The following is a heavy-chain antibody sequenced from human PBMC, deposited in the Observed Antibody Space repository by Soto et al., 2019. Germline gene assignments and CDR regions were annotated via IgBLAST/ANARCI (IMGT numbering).Heavy chain of an antibody. V-gene: IGHV3-30*18. CDR3: AKDRGSSSRAEYYSYGLDV. CDR2: ISHDESVR. J-gene: IGHJ6*02. CDR1: GFAFSGYG. D-gene: IGHD6-6*01. Sequence: QVQLVESGGGVVQPGKSLRLSCAAAGFAFSGYGMHWIRQAPGKGLEWVAIISHDESVRFYADSVKGRFTISRDNSKNTLFLQMNSLRAEDTAVYYCAKDRGSSSRAEYYSYGLDVWGQGTTVTVSS.